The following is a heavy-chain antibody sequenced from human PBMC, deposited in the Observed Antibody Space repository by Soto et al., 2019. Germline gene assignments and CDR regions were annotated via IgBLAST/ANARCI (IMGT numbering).Heavy chain of an antibody. D-gene: IGHD2-15*01. CDR2: IYKSTTT. CDR1: GDSISTVDYF. V-gene: IGHV4-30-4*01. Sequence: SETLSLTCSVSGDSISTVDYFWAWIRQPPGQALEYIGYIYKSTTTYYNPSFDSRVAISLDTSKSQFSLNVTSVTAAYTAVYFCARGRYCLTGRCFPNWFDSWGQGTLVTVSS. CDR3: ARGRYCLTGRCFPNWFDS. J-gene: IGHJ5*01.